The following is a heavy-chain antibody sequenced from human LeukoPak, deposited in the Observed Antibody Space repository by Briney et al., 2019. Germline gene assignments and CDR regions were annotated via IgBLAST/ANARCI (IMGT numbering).Heavy chain of an antibody. Sequence: SETLSLTCTVSGGSISSYYWSWIRQPPGKGLEWIGYIYYSGSTNYNPSLKSRVTISVDTSENQFSLKLSSVTAADTAVYYCARHFREVEWYGEFDYWGQGTLVTVSS. CDR2: IYYSGST. J-gene: IGHJ4*02. D-gene: IGHD3-10*01. CDR3: ARHFREVEWYGEFDY. CDR1: GGSISSYY. V-gene: IGHV4-59*08.